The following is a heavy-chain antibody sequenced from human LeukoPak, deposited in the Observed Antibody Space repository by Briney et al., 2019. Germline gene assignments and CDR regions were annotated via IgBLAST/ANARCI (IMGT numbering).Heavy chain of an antibody. D-gene: IGHD5-18*01. CDR2: IYYSGST. J-gene: IGHJ4*02. CDR3: ARAGYSYGPLFDY. V-gene: IGHV4-39*01. Sequence: SETLSLTCTVSGGSISSSTYYWGWIRQPPGKGLEWIGSIYYSGSTYYNPSLKSRVTISVDTSKNQFSLTLSSVTAADTAVYYCARAGYSYGPLFDYWGQGTLVTVSS. CDR1: GGSISSSTYY.